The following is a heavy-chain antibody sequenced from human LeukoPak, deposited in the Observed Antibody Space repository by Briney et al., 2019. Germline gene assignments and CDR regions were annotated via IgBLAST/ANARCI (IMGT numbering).Heavy chain of an antibody. D-gene: IGHD3-3*02. J-gene: IGHJ3*02. CDR2: IYSGGST. V-gene: IGHV3-53*05. Sequence: GGSLRLSCAASGFTVGSNYMSWVRQAPGKGLEWVSVIYSGGSTYYADSVKGRFTISGDNSKNTLYLQMNSLRAEDTAVYYCAREISRTGAFDIWGQGTMVTVSS. CDR3: AREISRTGAFDI. CDR1: GFTVGSNY.